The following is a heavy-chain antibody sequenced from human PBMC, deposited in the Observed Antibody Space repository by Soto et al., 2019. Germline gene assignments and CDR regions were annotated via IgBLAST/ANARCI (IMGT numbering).Heavy chain of an antibody. D-gene: IGHD3-9*01. CDR3: ARAGPAGYYLSY. CDR1: GFSVNSNE. V-gene: IGHV3-53*01. J-gene: IGHJ4*02. Sequence: PXGSLRLSCAASGFSVNSNEMSWARQAPGKGLEWVSVIHCGGGTYYADAVKGRFTMSRDNSKNTLYLQLNSLRVEDTVVHFCARAGPAGYYLSYWGQGTLVTVSS. CDR2: IHCGGGT.